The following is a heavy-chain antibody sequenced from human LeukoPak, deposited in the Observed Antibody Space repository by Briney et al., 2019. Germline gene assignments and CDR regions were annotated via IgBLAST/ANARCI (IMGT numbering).Heavy chain of an antibody. CDR2: IWYDGSNK. Sequence: PGRSLRLSCAASGFTFSSYGMHWVRQAPGKGLEWVAVIWYDGSNKYYAESVKGRFTISRDNSKNTLYLQMNSLRAEDTAVYYCAKKTIVGATVDAFDIWGQGTMVTVSS. CDR3: AKKTIVGATVDAFDI. J-gene: IGHJ3*02. V-gene: IGHV3-33*06. D-gene: IGHD1-26*01. CDR1: GFTFSSYG.